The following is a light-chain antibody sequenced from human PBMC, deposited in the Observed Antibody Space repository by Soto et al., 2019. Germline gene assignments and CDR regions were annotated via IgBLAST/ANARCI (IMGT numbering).Light chain of an antibody. CDR3: SSYAGGYDV. CDR1: SSDVGNYNY. Sequence: QSALTQPASVSGSPGQSITISCTGTSSDVGNYNYVSWYQQHPGKAPKLIIFGVSNRPSGVSGRFSGSKSANTASLTISGLQTEDEADYHCSSYAGGYDVFGTGTKVTVL. CDR2: GVS. J-gene: IGLJ1*01. V-gene: IGLV2-14*03.